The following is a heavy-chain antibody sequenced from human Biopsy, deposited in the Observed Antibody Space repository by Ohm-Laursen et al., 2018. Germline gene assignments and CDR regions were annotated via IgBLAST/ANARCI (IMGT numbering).Heavy chain of an antibody. V-gene: IGHV4-59*07. CDR3: ARATNSTGWPYYYFYGMDV. Sequence: SDTLSLTCSVSAGSISSSYWSWIRQPPGKGLEWIGYIYYSGSTNYNPSLKSRVTISVDTSKTQFSLRLNSVTAADTAVYYCARATNSTGWPYYYFYGMDVWGQGTTVTVSS. D-gene: IGHD2/OR15-2a*01. CDR2: IYYSGST. CDR1: AGSISSSY. J-gene: IGHJ6*02.